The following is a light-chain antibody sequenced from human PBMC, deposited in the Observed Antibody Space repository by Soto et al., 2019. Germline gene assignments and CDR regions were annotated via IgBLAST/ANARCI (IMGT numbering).Light chain of an antibody. J-gene: IGKJ1*01. CDR2: GAS. Sequence: EIVMTQSRATLSVSPGERATLSCRASQSVGSNLAWYQQKPGQAPRLLIYGASTRATGIPARFSGSGSGTEFTLTISNLQSEDFAVYYCQQYNNWPPWTFGQGTKVEIK. V-gene: IGKV3-15*01. CDR3: QQYNNWPPWT. CDR1: QSVGSN.